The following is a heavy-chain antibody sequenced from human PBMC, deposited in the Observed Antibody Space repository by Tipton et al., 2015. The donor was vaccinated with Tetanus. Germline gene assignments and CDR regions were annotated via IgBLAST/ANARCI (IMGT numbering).Heavy chain of an antibody. V-gene: IGHV1-46*01. CDR3: ARETVIQNWHFDL. D-gene: IGHD4-11*01. CDR1: GYPFSSFY. CDR2: IAPRDGGT. J-gene: IGHJ2*01. Sequence: QLVQFGAEVKKPGASVRLSCKASGYPFSSFYLHWVRQAPGQGLEWMGMIAPRDGGTSYAQNFQGRVTMTRDTSTSTVHLDLSSLESEDTAVYYCARETVIQNWHFDLWGRGTLVIVSS.